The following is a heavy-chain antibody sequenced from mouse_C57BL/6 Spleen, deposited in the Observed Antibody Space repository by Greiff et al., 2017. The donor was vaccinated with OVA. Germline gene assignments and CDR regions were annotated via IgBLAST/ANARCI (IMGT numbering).Heavy chain of an antibody. Sequence: VQLQQSGPELVKPGASVKMSCKASGYTFTDYNMHWVKQSHGKSLEWIGYINPNNGGTSYNQKFKGKATLTVNKSSSTAYMELRSLTSEDSAVYYCASSPIYYGNYYAMDYWGKGTSVTVSS. D-gene: IGHD2-1*01. CDR2: INPNNGGT. CDR3: ASSPIYYGNYYAMDY. V-gene: IGHV1-22*01. J-gene: IGHJ4*01. CDR1: GYTFTDYN.